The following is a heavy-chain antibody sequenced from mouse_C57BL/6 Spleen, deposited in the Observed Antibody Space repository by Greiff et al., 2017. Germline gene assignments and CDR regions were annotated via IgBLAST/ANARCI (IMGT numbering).Heavy chain of an antibody. V-gene: IGHV1-22*01. J-gene: IGHJ4*01. Sequence: EVKVVESGPELVKPGASVKMSCKASGYSFTDYNMHWVKQSHGKSLEWIGYINPNNGGTSYNQKFKGKATLTVNKSSSTAYMELRSLTSEDTAVYYCARRGSTVVEDAMDYWGQGTSVTVSS. CDR1: GYSFTDYN. D-gene: IGHD1-1*01. CDR3: ARRGSTVVEDAMDY. CDR2: INPNNGGT.